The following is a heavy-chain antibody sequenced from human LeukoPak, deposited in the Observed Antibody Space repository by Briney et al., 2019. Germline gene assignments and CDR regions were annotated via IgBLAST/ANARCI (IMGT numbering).Heavy chain of an antibody. CDR3: ARSVGATKGVGY. V-gene: IGHV4-39*07. J-gene: IGHJ4*02. D-gene: IGHD1-26*01. CDR2: IYYSGST. Sequence: SETLSLTCTVSGGSISSSSYYWGWIRQPPGKGLEWIGSIYYSGSTYYNPSLKSRVTISVDTSKNQFSLKLSSVTAADTAVYYCARSVGATKGVGYWGQGTLVTVSS. CDR1: GGSISSSSYY.